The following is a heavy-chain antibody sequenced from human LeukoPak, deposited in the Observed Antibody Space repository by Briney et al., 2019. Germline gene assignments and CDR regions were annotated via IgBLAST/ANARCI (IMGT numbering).Heavy chain of an antibody. CDR3: ARDRSGSYYLRYFDY. V-gene: IGHV4-39*07. CDR2: IYHSGST. CDR1: GGSISTSGYY. J-gene: IGHJ4*02. Sequence: PSETLSLTCTVSGGSISTSGYYWGWIRQPPGKGLEWIGNIYHSGSTYYNPSLKSRVSISVDTSKNHFSLDLSSVTAADSAVYYCARDRSGSYYLRYFDYWGQGTLVTVSS. D-gene: IGHD1-26*01.